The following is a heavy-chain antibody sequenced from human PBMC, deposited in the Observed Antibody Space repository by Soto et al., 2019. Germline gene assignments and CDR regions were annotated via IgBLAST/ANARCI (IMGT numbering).Heavy chain of an antibody. CDR3: AREVIVGMVRD. D-gene: IGHD1-26*01. Sequence: QVQLVQSGAEVKKPGSSVKVSCKAPGGTFNNYAFTWVRQAPGQGLEWMGGISPMFETSNYAESFQGRLTITADESTGTVYMDLSSLRSEDSAVYYCAREVIVGMVRDWGQGTLVTVSS. J-gene: IGHJ1*01. CDR1: GGTFNNYA. V-gene: IGHV1-69*01. CDR2: ISPMFETS.